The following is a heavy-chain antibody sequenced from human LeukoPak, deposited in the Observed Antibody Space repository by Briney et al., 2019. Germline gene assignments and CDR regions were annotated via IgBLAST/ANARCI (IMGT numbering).Heavy chain of an antibody. D-gene: IGHD3-16*01. J-gene: IGHJ4*02. V-gene: IGHV3-21*01. Sequence: GGSLRLTCAASGFTFSSYRMNWVRQAPGKGLDWVSSISSSSSYIYYADSVKVRFTISRDNAKNSLYLQMNSLRAEDTAVYYCAGVFGDPSDYWGQGTLVTVSS. CDR2: ISSSSSYI. CDR3: AGVFGDPSDY. CDR1: GFTFSSYR.